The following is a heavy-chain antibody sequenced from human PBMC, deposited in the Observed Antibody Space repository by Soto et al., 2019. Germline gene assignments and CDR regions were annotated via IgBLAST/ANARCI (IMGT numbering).Heavy chain of an antibody. J-gene: IGHJ6*02. CDR2: IHHREST. D-gene: IGHD2-15*01. CDR3: GCRVEDISYDYYGMDV. CDR1: GGSVRSNNW. V-gene: IGHV4-4*02. Sequence: QVQLQESGPGLVKPSGTLSLTCAVSGGSVRSNNWWFWVRQPPGKGLEWIGEIHHRESTNLNPSRKSRDTISVDRSKNELSLKVKSVTAADTAVYYCGCRVEDISYDYYGMDVWGQGTTVNVSS.